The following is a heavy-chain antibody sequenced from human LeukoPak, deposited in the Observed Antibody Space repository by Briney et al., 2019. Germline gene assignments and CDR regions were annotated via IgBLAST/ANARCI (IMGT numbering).Heavy chain of an antibody. Sequence: GGSLRLSCAASGFTFSSYAMSWVRQAPGKGLEWVSAISGSGDSTYYGDSVKGRFTISRGNSKNTLYLQMNSLRAEDTAVYYCTKTRPLDSSSWSHGDYWGQGTLVTVSS. CDR1: GFTFSSYA. CDR2: ISGSGDST. V-gene: IGHV3-23*01. CDR3: TKTRPLDSSSWSHGDY. D-gene: IGHD6-13*01. J-gene: IGHJ4*02.